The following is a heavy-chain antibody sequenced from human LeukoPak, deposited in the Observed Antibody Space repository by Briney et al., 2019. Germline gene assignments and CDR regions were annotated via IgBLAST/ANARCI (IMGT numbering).Heavy chain of an antibody. CDR1: GFTFSTYA. CDR2: ISGSGDRT. D-gene: IGHD3-22*01. CDR3: AGTYYYDSSGYSYEY. Sequence: GGSLRLSCAASGFTFSTYAMSWVRQAPWKGLEWVSGISGSGDRTDYADSVKGRFTISRDNSKNTLYVQMNSLRAEDTAVYYCAGTYYYDSSGYSYEYWGQGTLVAVSS. J-gene: IGHJ4*02. V-gene: IGHV3-23*01.